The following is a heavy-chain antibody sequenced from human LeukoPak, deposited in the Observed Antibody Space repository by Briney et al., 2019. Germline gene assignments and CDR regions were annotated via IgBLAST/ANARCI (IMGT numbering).Heavy chain of an antibody. Sequence: PGGSLRLSCTASGFTFGDYAMSWVRQAPGKGLEWVGFIRSKAYGGTTEYAASVKGRFTISRDDSKSIAYLQMDSLKTEDTALYYCTTVGLSGYYDGNGYYYFDYRGQGTLVTVSS. CDR2: IRSKAYGGTT. V-gene: IGHV3-49*04. CDR3: TTVGLSGYYDGNGYYYFDY. CDR1: GFTFGDYA. J-gene: IGHJ4*02. D-gene: IGHD3-22*01.